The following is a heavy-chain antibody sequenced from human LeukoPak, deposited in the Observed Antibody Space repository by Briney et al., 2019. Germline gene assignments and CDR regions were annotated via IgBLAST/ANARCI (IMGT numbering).Heavy chain of an antibody. V-gene: IGHV3-48*01. CDR2: ISSSSSTI. D-gene: IGHD6-19*01. CDR1: GFTFSSYS. CDR3: AKDTSTISVSGTCFDY. Sequence: GGSLRLSCAASGFTFSSYSMNWVRQAPGKGLEWVSYISSSSSTIYYADSVKGRFTISRDNAKNSLYLQMNSLRAEDTAVYYCAKDTSTISVSGTCFDYWGQGTLVTVSS. J-gene: IGHJ4*02.